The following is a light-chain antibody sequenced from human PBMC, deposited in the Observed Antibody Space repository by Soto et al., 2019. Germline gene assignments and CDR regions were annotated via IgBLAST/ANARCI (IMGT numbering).Light chain of an antibody. J-gene: IGLJ1*01. CDR2: EVS. V-gene: IGLV2-8*01. Sequence: LTQPPSASGSPGQSVTISCTGTSIDVGGYNFVSWFQQHPGKVPKLIMYEVSKRPSGVPDRFSGSKSGNTASLTVSGLRADDEADYYCSSYAATVYVFGTGTKVTVL. CDR1: SIDVGGYNF. CDR3: SSYAATVYV.